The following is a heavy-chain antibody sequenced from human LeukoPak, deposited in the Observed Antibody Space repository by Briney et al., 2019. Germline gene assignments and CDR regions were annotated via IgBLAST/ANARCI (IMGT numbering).Heavy chain of an antibody. Sequence: GGSLRLSCATSGFSFSNYGFHWVRQPPGKGLGWVAVIWYDASTKNYADSVKDRSTISRENSKNTLYLQMNSLRAEDTAAYYCARDVFPSVGGYLQGWGQRAPVSPSS. CDR1: GFSFSNYG. CDR3: ARDVFPSVGGYLQG. V-gene: IGHV3-33*01. CDR2: IWYDASTK. D-gene: IGHD2-15*01. J-gene: IGHJ4*02.